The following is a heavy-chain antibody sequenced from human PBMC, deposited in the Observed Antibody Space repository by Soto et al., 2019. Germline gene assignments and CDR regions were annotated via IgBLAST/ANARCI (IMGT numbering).Heavy chain of an antibody. D-gene: IGHD5-12*01. CDR1: GGSISSGDYY. CDR2: IYYSGST. Sequence: SETLSLTCNVSGGSISSGDYYWSWIRQHPGKGLEWIGYIYYSGSTYYNPSLKSRVTISVDTSKNQFSLKLSSVTAADTAVYYCARDRYSGYQFDYWGQGXLVTVYS. CDR3: ARDRYSGYQFDY. V-gene: IGHV4-31*03. J-gene: IGHJ4*02.